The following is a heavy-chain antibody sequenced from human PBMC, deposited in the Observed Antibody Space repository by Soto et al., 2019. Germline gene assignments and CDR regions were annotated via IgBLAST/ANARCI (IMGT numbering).Heavy chain of an antibody. CDR3: AKDPRLELRGVDS. V-gene: IGHV3-23*01. CDR1: GYNFGSYA. Sequence: DVHLLESGGGLVQPGGSLRLSCVASGYNFGSYAMMWVRQAPGKGREWISTIGGGGIGSYYADSVKGRFTISRDNSKNTLFLQMNSLRAEDTGVYYCAKDPRLELRGVDSWGQGTQVTVSS. J-gene: IGHJ4*02. D-gene: IGHD1-7*01. CDR2: IGGGGIGS.